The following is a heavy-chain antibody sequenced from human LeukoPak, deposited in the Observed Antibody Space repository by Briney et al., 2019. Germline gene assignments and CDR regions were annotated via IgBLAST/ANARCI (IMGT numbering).Heavy chain of an antibody. D-gene: IGHD2-15*01. V-gene: IGHV3-53*01. CDR1: GFTVSSNY. CDR2: IYITGET. Sequence: ESGGSLRLSCAASGFTVSSNYMGWVRQAPGKGLEWVSVIYITGETYYADSVKGRFTISRDNSKNTLYLQMNSLRVEDTAVYYCTTDPGWLYFQHWGQGTLVTVSS. J-gene: IGHJ1*01. CDR3: TTDPGWLYFQH.